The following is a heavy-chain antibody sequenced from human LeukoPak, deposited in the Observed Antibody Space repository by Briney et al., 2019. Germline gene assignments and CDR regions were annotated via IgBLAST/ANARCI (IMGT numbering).Heavy chain of an antibody. CDR2: IYYSGST. CDR1: GGSISNYY. CDR3: ARTLRSSGYYFDY. V-gene: IGHV4-59*01. J-gene: IGHJ4*02. D-gene: IGHD3-3*01. Sequence: NTSETLSLTCTVSGGSISNYYWSWIRQPPGKGLEWIGYIYYSGSTNYNPSLRSRVTISVDTSKNQFSLKLSSVTAADTAVYYCARTLRSSGYYFDYWGQGTLVTVSS.